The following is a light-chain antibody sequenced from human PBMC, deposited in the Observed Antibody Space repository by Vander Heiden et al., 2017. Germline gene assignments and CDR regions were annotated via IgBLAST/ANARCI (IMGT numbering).Light chain of an antibody. J-gene: IGLJ3*02. CDR2: EDN. CDR3: QSYDSSNWV. Sequence: NFMLTQPHSASESPRKTVTISCTRSSGSIASNYVQWDQQRPGSSPTTVIYEDNQRPSGVPDRFSGSIDSSSNSASLTISGLKTEDEADYYCQSYDSSNWVFGGGTKLTVL. V-gene: IGLV6-57*01. CDR1: SGSIASNY.